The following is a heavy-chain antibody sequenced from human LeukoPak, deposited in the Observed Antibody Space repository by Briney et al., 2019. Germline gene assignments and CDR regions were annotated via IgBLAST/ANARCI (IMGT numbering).Heavy chain of an antibody. CDR2: IVVGSGNT. J-gene: IGHJ4*02. Sequence: GTSVKFSCKASGFTFTSSAMQWVRQARGQRLEWIGWIVVGSGNTNYAQKFQERVTITRDMSTSTAYMELSSLRSEDTAVYYCAASGYDSSGYYYDYWGQGTLVTVSS. D-gene: IGHD3-22*01. CDR1: GFTFTSSA. CDR3: AASGYDSSGYYYDY. V-gene: IGHV1-58*02.